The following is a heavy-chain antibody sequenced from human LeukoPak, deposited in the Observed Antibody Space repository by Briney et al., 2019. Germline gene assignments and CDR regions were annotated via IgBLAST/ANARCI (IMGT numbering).Heavy chain of an antibody. CDR2: IKADGSDK. CDR3: ARLKDAVTIFDC. V-gene: IGHV3-7*01. J-gene: IGHJ5*01. CDR1: GFIFTNYW. D-gene: IGHD4-17*01. Sequence: PGGSLRLSCIGSGFIFTNYWMSWVRQAPGKGLEWVASIKADGSDKHYVDSVKGRFTISRDNTKNSLYVQMSSLRAEDTAVYYCARLKDAVTIFDCWGQGILVTVSS.